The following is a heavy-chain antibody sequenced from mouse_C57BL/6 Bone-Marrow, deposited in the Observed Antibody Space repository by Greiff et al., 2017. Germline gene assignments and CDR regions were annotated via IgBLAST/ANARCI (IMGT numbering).Heavy chain of an antibody. Sequence: QVQLKQSGAELVKPGASVKMSCKASGYTFTSYWITWVKQRPGQGLEWIGDIYPGSGSTNYNEKFKSKATLTVDTSSSTAYMQLSSLTSEDSAVYYCASPVEVHFDYWGQGTTLTVSS. J-gene: IGHJ2*01. V-gene: IGHV1-55*01. CDR2: IYPGSGST. CDR3: ASPVEVHFDY. CDR1: GYTFTSYW.